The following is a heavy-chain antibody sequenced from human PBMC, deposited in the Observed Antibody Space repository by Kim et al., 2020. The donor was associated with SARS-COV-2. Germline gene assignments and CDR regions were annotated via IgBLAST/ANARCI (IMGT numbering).Heavy chain of an antibody. CDR1: GGSISSGSYY. Sequence: SETLSLTCTVSGGSISSGSYYWSWIRQPAGKGLEWIGRIYTSGSTNYNPSLKSRVTISVDTSKNQFSLKLSSVTAADTAVYYCARGSLPWDLGDYWGQGTLVTVSS. D-gene: IGHD7-27*01. J-gene: IGHJ4*02. CDR2: IYTSGST. CDR3: ARGSLPWDLGDY. V-gene: IGHV4-61*02.